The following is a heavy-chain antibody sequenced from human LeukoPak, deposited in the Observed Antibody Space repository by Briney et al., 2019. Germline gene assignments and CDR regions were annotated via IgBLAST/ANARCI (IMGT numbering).Heavy chain of an antibody. D-gene: IGHD1-26*01. V-gene: IGHV3-23*01. J-gene: IGHJ4*02. CDR2: ISGSGGVT. Sequence: GGSLRLSCSAPGFTFSTYAMSWVRQAPGKGLEWVSTISGSGGVTYYPDSVRGRFTISRDNSKNTLHLQMDHLRAEDTAIYYCAKWPEGATPKFHYWGQGTLVTVSS. CDR1: GFTFSTYA. CDR3: AKWPEGATPKFHY.